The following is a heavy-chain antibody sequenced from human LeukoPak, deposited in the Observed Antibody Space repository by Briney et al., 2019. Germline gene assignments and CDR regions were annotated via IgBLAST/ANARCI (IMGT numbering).Heavy chain of an antibody. Sequence: SETLSLTCAVYGGSFSGYYWSWIRQPPGKGLEWIGEINHSGSTNYNPSLKSRVTISVDTSKNQFSLKLSSVTAADTAVYYCARVPINITMVRGVTTFDPWGQGTLVTVSS. V-gene: IGHV4-34*01. CDR2: INHSGST. J-gene: IGHJ5*02. D-gene: IGHD3-10*01. CDR3: ARVPINITMVRGVTTFDP. CDR1: GGSFSGYY.